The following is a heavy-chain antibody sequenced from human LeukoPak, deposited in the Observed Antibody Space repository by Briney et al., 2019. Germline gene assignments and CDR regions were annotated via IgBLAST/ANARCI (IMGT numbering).Heavy chain of an antibody. CDR1: GGSFSGYY. Sequence: PSETLSLTCAVYGGSFSGYYWSWIRQPPGKGLEWIGEINHSGSTKYNPSLKSRVTISVDTSENQSSLKLSSVTAADTAVYYCARHMNYDILTGYYSNFDYWGQGTLVTVSS. D-gene: IGHD3-9*01. V-gene: IGHV4-34*01. CDR2: INHSGST. J-gene: IGHJ4*02. CDR3: ARHMNYDILTGYYSNFDY.